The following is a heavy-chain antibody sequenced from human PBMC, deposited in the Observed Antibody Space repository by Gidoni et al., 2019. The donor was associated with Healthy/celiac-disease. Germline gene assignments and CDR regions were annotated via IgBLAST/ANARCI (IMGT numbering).Heavy chain of an antibody. CDR1: GLTFSSYA. V-gene: IGHV3-30-3*01. J-gene: IGHJ3*02. CDR3: ARESGHAFDI. Sequence: QVQLVESGGGVVQPGRSLRLSCAASGLTFSSYAMHWVRQAPGKGLEWVAVISYDGSNKYYADSVKGRFTISRDNSKNTLYLQMNSLRAEDTAVYYCARESGHAFDIWGQGTMVTVSS. CDR2: ISYDGSNK.